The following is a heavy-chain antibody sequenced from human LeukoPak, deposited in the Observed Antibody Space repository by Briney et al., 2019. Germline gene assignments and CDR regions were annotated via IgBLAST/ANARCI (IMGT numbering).Heavy chain of an antibody. J-gene: IGHJ5*02. Sequence: SVKVSCKASGGTFSSYAISLVRQASGQGLEWIGRIIPILGIANYAQKFQGRVTITADKSTGTAYMAMSSLRYEETAVYYCATERIKIFGVIIIGWFDPWGQGTLDTVSS. V-gene: IGHV1-69*04. D-gene: IGHD3-3*01. CDR3: ATERIKIFGVIIIGWFDP. CDR1: GGTFSSYA. CDR2: IIPILGIA.